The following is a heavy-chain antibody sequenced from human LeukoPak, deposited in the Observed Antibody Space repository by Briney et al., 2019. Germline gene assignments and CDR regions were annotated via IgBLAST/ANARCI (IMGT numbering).Heavy chain of an antibody. CDR1: GFTFNSYV. D-gene: IGHD3-10*01. CDR3: AKVSGITMVRGVTKYYFDY. CDR2: ISTRGGST. Sequence: PGGSLRLSCAASGFTFNSYVMSWVRQTPGKGLEWVSYISTRGGSTYYADSVKGRFTISRDNSKNTLNLQMNSLRAEDTAVYYCAKVSGITMVRGVTKYYFDYWGQGTLVTVSS. V-gene: IGHV3-23*01. J-gene: IGHJ4*02.